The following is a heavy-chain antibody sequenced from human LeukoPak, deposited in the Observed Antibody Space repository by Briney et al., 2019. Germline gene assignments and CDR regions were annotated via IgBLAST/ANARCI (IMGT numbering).Heavy chain of an antibody. CDR1: GFTFVDYY. V-gene: IGHV3-11*01. Sequence: PGGSLRLSCAASGFTFVDYYMSWLRQAPGKGLEWVSYISVSGSTIYYADSVKGRFTISRDNAKRSLYLQMNSLRAEDTAVYYCARVGLLWFGATYYFDYWGQGTLVTVSS. CDR3: ARVGLLWFGATYYFDY. J-gene: IGHJ4*02. CDR2: ISVSGSTI. D-gene: IGHD3-10*01.